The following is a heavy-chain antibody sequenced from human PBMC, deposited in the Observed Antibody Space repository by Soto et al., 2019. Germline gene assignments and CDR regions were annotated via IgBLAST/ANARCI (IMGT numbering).Heavy chain of an antibody. CDR3: AREGRDRKQHSRGWFDP. V-gene: IGHV3-33*01. Sequence: QVQLVESGGGVVQPGRSLRLSCAASGFTFSSYGMHWVRQAPGKGLEWVAVIWYDGSNKYYADSVKGRFTISRDNSKNTLYLQMNSLRAEDTAVYYCAREGRDRKQHSRGWFDPWGQGTLVTVSS. CDR1: GFTFSSYG. CDR2: IWYDGSNK. J-gene: IGHJ5*02. D-gene: IGHD1-1*01.